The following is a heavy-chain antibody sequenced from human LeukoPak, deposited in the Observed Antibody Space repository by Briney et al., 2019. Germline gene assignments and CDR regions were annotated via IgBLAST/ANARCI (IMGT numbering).Heavy chain of an antibody. CDR3: ARGNDYGDFSAFDI. D-gene: IGHD4-17*01. CDR2: INPNSGGT. V-gene: IGHV1-2*02. J-gene: IGHJ3*02. CDR1: GYTFTGYN. Sequence: ASVKVSCKASGYTFTGYNMHWVRQAPGQGLEWMGWINPNSGGTNYAQKFQGRVTMTRDTSISTAYMELSRLRSDDTAVYYCARGNDYGDFSAFDIWGQGTMVTVSS.